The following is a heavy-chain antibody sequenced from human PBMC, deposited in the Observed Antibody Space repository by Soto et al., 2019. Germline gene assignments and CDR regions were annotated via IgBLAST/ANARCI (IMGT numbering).Heavy chain of an antibody. V-gene: IGHV4-30-4*01. J-gene: IGHJ5*02. CDR3: ARVRHSYCRSTSCHKAWFDP. Sequence: QVQLQESGPGLVKPSQTLSLTCTVSGGSISSGDYYWSWIRQPPGMGLEWIGYIYYSGSTYYNTSIKSRVTISVDTSKNQFSLKLSSVTAADTAVYDCARVRHSYCRSTSCHKAWFDPWGQGTLVTVSS. CDR2: IYYSGST. CDR1: GGSISSGDYY. D-gene: IGHD2-2*01.